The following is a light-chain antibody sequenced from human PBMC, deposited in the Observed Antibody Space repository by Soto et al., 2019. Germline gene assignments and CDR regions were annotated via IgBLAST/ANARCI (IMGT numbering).Light chain of an antibody. Sequence: SYELTQPPSVSVSPGQTASITCSGAKLGDKYACWYQQKPGQSPVLVIYQDNKRPSGIPERFSGSNSGNTATLTISGTQPMDEADYYCQAWDSSTVVFGGGTKLTVL. V-gene: IGLV3-1*01. CDR1: KLGDKY. J-gene: IGLJ2*01. CDR2: QDN. CDR3: QAWDSSTVV.